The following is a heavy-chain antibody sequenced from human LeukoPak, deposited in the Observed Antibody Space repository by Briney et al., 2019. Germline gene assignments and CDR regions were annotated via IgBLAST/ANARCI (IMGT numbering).Heavy chain of an antibody. D-gene: IGHD3/OR15-3a*01. CDR2: ISSSGSTL. V-gene: IGHV3-48*03. CDR3: ARVGLALDY. CDR1: GFTFSSYE. J-gene: IGHJ4*02. Sequence: GGSLRLSCAASGFTFSSYEMNWVRQAPGKGLEGVSYISSSGSTLYYVDPVKGRFTISRDNAQNSLSLQMNSLRAEDTAVYYCARVGLALDYWGQGTLVTVSS.